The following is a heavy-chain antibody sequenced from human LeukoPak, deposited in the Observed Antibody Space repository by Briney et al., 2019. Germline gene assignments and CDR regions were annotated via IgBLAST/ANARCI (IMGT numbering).Heavy chain of an antibody. V-gene: IGHV4-61*02. CDR2: IYTSGST. Sequence: SETLSLTCTVSGCSISSGSYYWRWIRQPAGKGLEWVGRIYTSGSTNYNPSLKSRVTISVDTSKNQFSLKLSSVTAADTAVYYCARFAPLVVPAAMNAFDIWGQGTMVTVSS. CDR3: ARFAPLVVPAAMNAFDI. D-gene: IGHD2-2*01. J-gene: IGHJ3*02. CDR1: GCSISSGSYY.